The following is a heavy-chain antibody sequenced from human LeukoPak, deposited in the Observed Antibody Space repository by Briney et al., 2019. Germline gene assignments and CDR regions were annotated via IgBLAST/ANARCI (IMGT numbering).Heavy chain of an antibody. CDR1: GGSISSYY. CDR2: IYYSGST. J-gene: IGHJ4*02. D-gene: IGHD3-10*01. V-gene: IGHV4-39*01. Sequence: PSETLSLTCTVSGGSISSYYWGWIRQPPGKGLAWIGSIYYSGSTYYNPSLKSRVTISVDTSKNQFSLKLSSVTAADTAVYYCARLRGGDTVTYFDYWGQGTLVTVSS. CDR3: ARLRGGDTVTYFDY.